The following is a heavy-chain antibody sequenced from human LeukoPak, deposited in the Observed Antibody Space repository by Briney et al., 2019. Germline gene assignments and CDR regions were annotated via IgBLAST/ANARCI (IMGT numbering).Heavy chain of an antibody. CDR2: ISNDGFKK. CDR3: APSPNYGSGTSGN. J-gene: IGHJ4*02. CDR1: GFTFSTYA. Sequence: PGRSLTLSCAASGFTFSTYAMHWVRQTPGKGLEWVALISNDGFKKYYPDSVEGRFIISRDNSKNTLFLQMNSLRAEDTAVYYCAPSPNYGSGTSGNWGQGTVVTVSS. D-gene: IGHD3-10*01. V-gene: IGHV3-30*03.